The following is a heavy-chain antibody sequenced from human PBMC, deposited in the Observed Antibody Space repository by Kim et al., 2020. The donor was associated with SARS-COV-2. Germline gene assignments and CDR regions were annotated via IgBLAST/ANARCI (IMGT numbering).Heavy chain of an antibody. Sequence: GGSLRLSCAASGFTFTDYFMGWIRQAPGNGLEWISYISSRSAYTRYADSVKGRFTISRDNAKKSVSLEMSSLRADDTAVYYCARALWSGDHTYYFDYWGQGTLVTVSS. D-gene: IGHD3-10*01. CDR2: ISSRSAYT. CDR3: ARALWSGDHTYYFDY. V-gene: IGHV3-11*06. J-gene: IGHJ4*02. CDR1: GFTFTDYF.